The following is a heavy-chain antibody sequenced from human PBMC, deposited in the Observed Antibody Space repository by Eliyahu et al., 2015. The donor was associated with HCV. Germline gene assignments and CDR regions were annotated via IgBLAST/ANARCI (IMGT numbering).Heavy chain of an antibody. CDR2: IYYSGST. J-gene: IGHJ1*01. Sequence: QVQLQESGPGLVKPSETLSLTCTVSGGSISSYYWSWIRQPPGKGLEWIGYIYYSGSTNYNPSLKSRVTISVDTSKNQFSLKLSSVTAADTAVYYCARVYDSRRVYFQHWGQGTLVTVSS. CDR1: GGSISSYY. CDR3: ARVYDSRRVYFQH. D-gene: IGHD3-22*01. V-gene: IGHV4-59*01.